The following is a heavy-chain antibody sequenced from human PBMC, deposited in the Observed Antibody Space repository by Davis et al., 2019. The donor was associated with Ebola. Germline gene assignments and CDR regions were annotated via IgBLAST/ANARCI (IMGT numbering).Heavy chain of an antibody. Sequence: SETLSLTCTVSGGSFTSGSYYWTWLRQPPGKGLEWIGYIYFSGTANYNPSLKSRVTISVDTSKNQFSLKLSSVTAADTAVYYCARRGSSSFGYWGQGTLVTVSS. CDR1: GGSFTSGSYY. CDR3: ARRGSSSFGY. V-gene: IGHV4-61*01. CDR2: IYFSGTA. J-gene: IGHJ4*02. D-gene: IGHD6-6*01.